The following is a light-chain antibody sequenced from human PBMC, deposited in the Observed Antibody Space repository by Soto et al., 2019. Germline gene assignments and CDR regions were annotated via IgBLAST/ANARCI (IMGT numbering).Light chain of an antibody. J-gene: IGKJ5*01. CDR2: AAS. V-gene: IGKV1-39*01. CDR1: ESISRH. CDR3: QQDYSTLAT. Sequence: DIHMSQSPSCLSAWVLGIGTMTCLAAESISRHLNWYQQKPGRAPDLLIYAASTLQNGVPSRFTGSGSGTEFTLTITGLQLEDFATYYCQQDYSTLATFGQGTRLEIK.